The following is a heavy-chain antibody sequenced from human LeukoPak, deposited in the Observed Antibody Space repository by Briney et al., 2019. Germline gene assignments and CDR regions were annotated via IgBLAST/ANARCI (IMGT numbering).Heavy chain of an antibody. CDR1: GFTFSSYG. Sequence: GGSLRLSCVASGFTFSSYGMHWVRQAPGKGLEWVAFISYDGSNENIADSVKGRFIISRDNSRNTLYLQMNSLRAEDTAVYYCAKGPAPRLGEFSYHALVDYWGQGTLVTVSS. V-gene: IGHV3-30*18. CDR3: AKGPAPRLGEFSYHALVDY. J-gene: IGHJ4*02. D-gene: IGHD3-16*02. CDR2: ISYDGSNE.